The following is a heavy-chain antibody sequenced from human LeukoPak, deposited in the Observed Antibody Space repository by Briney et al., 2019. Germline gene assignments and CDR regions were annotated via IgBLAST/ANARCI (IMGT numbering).Heavy chain of an antibody. CDR2: INPNSGGT. CDR1: GYSFIVYY. J-gene: IGHJ4*02. Sequence: ASVKVSCKASGYSFIVYYIHWVRQAPGQGLEWMGWINPNSGGTNYAQRFLGRVTMTRDTSITTAYMELSRLRSDDTAVYYCASLYGDYVASDYWGQGTLVIVSS. D-gene: IGHD4-17*01. CDR3: ASLYGDYVASDY. V-gene: IGHV1-2*02.